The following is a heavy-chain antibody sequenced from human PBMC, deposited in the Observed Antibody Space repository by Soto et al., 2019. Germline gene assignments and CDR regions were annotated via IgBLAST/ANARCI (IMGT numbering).Heavy chain of an antibody. J-gene: IGHJ4*02. CDR1: GYTFTNYH. Sequence: QVQVVQSGAEVKKPGASVKVSCKTSGYTFTNYHFHCVRQAPGQGLEWMGAINPTGGSTTYAQHLQVRVTMTSDSSTSTVYMEMGSLRSDDSAVYYCALPKNTLGWYNFWGQGTLVTVS. D-gene: IGHD6-19*01. CDR2: INPTGGST. CDR3: ALPKNTLGWYNF. V-gene: IGHV1-46*01.